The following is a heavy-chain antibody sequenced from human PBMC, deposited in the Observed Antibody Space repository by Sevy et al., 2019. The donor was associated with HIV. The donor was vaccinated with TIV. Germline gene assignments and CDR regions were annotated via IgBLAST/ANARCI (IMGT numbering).Heavy chain of an antibody. V-gene: IGHV3-49*04. CDR3: TRWSGSQSIFDY. CDR2: FKSKIHGGTT. CDR1: GFIFGDYG. J-gene: IGHJ4*02. D-gene: IGHD1-26*01. Sequence: GGSLRLSCTASGFIFGDYGMSWVRQAPGKGLEWIAFFKSKIHGGTTENAASVKGRFTISRDDSKNIVYLQMSNLKTGDTAVYYCTRWSGSQSIFDYWGQGTLVTVS.